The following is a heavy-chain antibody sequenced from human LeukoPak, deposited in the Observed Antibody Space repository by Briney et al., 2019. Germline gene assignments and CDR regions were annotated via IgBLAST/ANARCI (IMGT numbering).Heavy chain of an antibody. J-gene: IGHJ4*02. D-gene: IGHD6-13*01. V-gene: IGHV3-7*01. Sequence: GGSLRLSCAASGFTFSSYEMNWVRQAPGKGLEWVANIKQDGSERHYVDSVKGRFTISRDNTKNSLFLQMTSLRAEDTAVYYCAREVHPAAAEDYWGQGTLVTVSP. CDR1: GFTFSSYE. CDR3: AREVHPAAAEDY. CDR2: IKQDGSER.